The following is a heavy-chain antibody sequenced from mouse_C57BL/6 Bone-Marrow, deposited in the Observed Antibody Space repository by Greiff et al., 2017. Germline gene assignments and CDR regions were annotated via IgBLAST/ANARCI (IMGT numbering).Heavy chain of an antibody. CDR2: IDPESGDT. V-gene: IGHV14-4*01. CDR1: GFNIKDDY. D-gene: IGHD2-5*01. Sequence: EVQLQQSGAELVRPGASVKLSCTASGFNIKDDYMHWVKQRPEQGLEWIGWIDPESGDTENASKFQGKATITADTSSNTAYLQLSSLTSEDAAVSYYTTYCSNCWYFDVWGTGTTVTVSA. J-gene: IGHJ1*03. CDR3: TTYCSNCWYFDV.